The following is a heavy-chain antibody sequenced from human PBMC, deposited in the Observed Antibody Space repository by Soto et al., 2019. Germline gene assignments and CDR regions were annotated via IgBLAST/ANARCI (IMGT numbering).Heavy chain of an antibody. V-gene: IGHV3-23*01. J-gene: IGHJ3*01. CDR3: ARSLVTPSDAFDL. Sequence: GGSLRLSCAASGFTFGNYAMNWVRQAPGKGLEWISSISDPGTSTYYANSVKGRFSMSRDNSKNTLFLQMNRLRADDTAVYFCARSLVTPSDAFDLWGRGTLVTVSS. D-gene: IGHD2-21*02. CDR2: ISDPGTST. CDR1: GFTFGNYA.